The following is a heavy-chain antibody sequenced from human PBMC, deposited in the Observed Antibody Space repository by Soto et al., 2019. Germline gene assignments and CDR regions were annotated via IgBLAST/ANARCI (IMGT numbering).Heavy chain of an antibody. CDR1: GFTFSNAW. Sequence: GGSLRLSCAASGFTFSNAWMSWVRQAPGKGLEWVGRIKSKTDGGTTDYAAPVKGRFTISRDDSKNTLYLQMNSLKTEDTAVYYCTTTAPYSSSWDYYYYGMDVWGPVTTVTVSS. V-gene: IGHV3-15*01. CDR3: TTTAPYSSSWDYYYYGMDV. CDR2: IKSKTDGGTT. J-gene: IGHJ6*02. D-gene: IGHD6-6*01.